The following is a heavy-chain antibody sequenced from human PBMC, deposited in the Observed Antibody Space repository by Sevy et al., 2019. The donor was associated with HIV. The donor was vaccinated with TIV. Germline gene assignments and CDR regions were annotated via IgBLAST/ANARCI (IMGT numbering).Heavy chain of an antibody. CDR3: AKMASGASYSDLVDY. J-gene: IGHJ4*02. V-gene: IGHV3-30*02. D-gene: IGHD1-26*01. CDR2: IRYDGSNK. Sequence: GGSLRLSCAASGFTFSSYGMHWVRQAPGKGLEWVAFIRYDGSNKYYADSVKGRFTISRGNSKNTLYLQMNSLRAEDTAVYYRAKMASGASYSDLVDYWGQGTLVTVSS. CDR1: GFTFSSYG.